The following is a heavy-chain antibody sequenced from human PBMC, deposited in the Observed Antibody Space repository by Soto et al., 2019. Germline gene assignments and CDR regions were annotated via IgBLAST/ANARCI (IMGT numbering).Heavy chain of an antibody. CDR1: GGTFSSYA. CDR3: ASLVDTDMVTGYFDY. D-gene: IGHD5-18*01. V-gene: IGHV1-69*06. Sequence: QVQLVQSGAEVKKPGSSVKVSCKASGGTFSSYAISWVRQAPGQGLEWMGGIIPIFGTANYAQKFQGRVTITTDKSTSTAYMELRSMRSEDTAVYYCASLVDTDMVTGYFDYWGQGTLVTVSS. J-gene: IGHJ4*02. CDR2: IIPIFGTA.